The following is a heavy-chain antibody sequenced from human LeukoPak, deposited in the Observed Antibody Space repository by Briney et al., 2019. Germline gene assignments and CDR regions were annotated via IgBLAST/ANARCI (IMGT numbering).Heavy chain of an antibody. D-gene: IGHD2-2*01. J-gene: IGHJ5*02. V-gene: IGHV4-39*01. Sequence: SETLSLTCSISDDSINNDRYFWAWIRQPPGKGLEWIASINYSGSTYYNPSLKSRVTISVDTSKNQFSLKLSSVTAADTAVYYCARLSKIPAAIWIDPWGQGTLVTVSS. CDR2: INYSGST. CDR1: DDSINNDRYF. CDR3: ARLSKIPAAIWIDP.